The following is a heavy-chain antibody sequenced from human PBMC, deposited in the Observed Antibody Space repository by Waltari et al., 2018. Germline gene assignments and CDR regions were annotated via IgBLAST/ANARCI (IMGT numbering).Heavy chain of an antibody. J-gene: IGHJ3*02. CDR3: ARDLGGFNHFDWFLSI. D-gene: IGHD3-9*01. CDR2: AYYTGRT. Sequence: QVQLQESGPGLVKPSETLSLTCTVSGDSINNHHWAWIRQPPGKGLEWIGYAYYTGRTNYNPSLRSRLTISVDTSKNQFSLNLNSVTAADTAVYYCARDLGGFNHFDWFLSIWGPGTMVIVSS. CDR1: GDSINNHH. V-gene: IGHV4-59*11.